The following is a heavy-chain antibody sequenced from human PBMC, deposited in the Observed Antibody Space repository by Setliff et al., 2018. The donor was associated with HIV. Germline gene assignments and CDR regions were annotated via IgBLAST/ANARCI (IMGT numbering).Heavy chain of an antibody. Sequence: PSETLSLTCTVSGASITDGNYYWSWIRQPPGKGLEWIGYVYYGPDTYYNPSLESRLTISMDTTNNQFSLMLTSVTAADTATYFCGRGPGAASSGYFKDWGQGTLVTVSS. CDR3: GRGPGAASSGYFKD. CDR2: VYYGPDT. CDR1: GASITDGNYY. D-gene: IGHD3-10*01. V-gene: IGHV4-30-4*01. J-gene: IGHJ1*01.